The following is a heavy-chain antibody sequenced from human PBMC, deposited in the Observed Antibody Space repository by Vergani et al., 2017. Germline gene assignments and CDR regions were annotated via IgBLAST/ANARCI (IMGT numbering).Heavy chain of an antibody. V-gene: IGHV3-33*01. CDR3: ARVAAAGPFDY. CDR2: IWYDGSNK. J-gene: IGHJ4*02. D-gene: IGHD6-13*01. Sequence: QVQLVESGGGVVQPGRSLRLSCAASGFTFSSYGMHWVRQAPGKGLEWVAVIWYDGSNKYYADSVKGLFTISRDNSKNTLYLQMNRLRAEDTAVYYCARVAAAGPFDYWGQGTLVTVSS. CDR1: GFTFSSYG.